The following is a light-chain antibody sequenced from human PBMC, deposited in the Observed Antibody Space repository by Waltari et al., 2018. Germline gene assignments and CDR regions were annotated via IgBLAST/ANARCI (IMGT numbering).Light chain of an antibody. CDR2: GAS. Sequence: EIMLTQSPGTLSLSPGERATLSCRASQSISKYLAWYQQKPGQAPRLLIYGASSRATGIPDRFSGSESGTDFSLTISRLEPQDFAVYYCQHYVRLPATFGQGTKVEIK. CDR3: QHYVRLPAT. CDR1: QSISKY. V-gene: IGKV3-20*01. J-gene: IGKJ1*01.